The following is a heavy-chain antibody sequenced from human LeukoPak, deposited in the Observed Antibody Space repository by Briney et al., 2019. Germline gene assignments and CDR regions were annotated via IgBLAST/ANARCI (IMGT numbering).Heavy chain of an antibody. J-gene: IGHJ3*02. D-gene: IGHD3-3*01. V-gene: IGHV4-59*08. CDR2: VYYTGRT. Sequence: AETLSLTCSVSGDSISSYYWSWIRQPPGMGLEWIGYVYYTGRTTYNPSLKSRVTISVDTSKNQFSLKLSSVTAADTAVYYCARSPERLLPRGSGAFDIWGQGTMVTVSS. CDR1: GDSISSYY. CDR3: ARSPERLLPRGSGAFDI.